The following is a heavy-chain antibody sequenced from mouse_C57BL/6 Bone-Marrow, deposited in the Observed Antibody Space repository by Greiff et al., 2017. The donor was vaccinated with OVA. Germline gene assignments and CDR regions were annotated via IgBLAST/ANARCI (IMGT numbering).Heavy chain of an antibody. V-gene: IGHV1-82*01. J-gene: IGHJ1*03. D-gene: IGHD3-3*01. CDR2: IYPGDGDT. Sequence: QVQLQQSGPELVKPGASVKISCKASGYAFSSSWMNWVKQRPGTGLEWIGRIYPGDGDTNYNGKFKGKATLTADKSSSTAYMQLSSLTSEDSAVYFCARRGTDWYFDVWGTGTTVTVSS. CDR3: ARRGTDWYFDV. CDR1: GYAFSSSW.